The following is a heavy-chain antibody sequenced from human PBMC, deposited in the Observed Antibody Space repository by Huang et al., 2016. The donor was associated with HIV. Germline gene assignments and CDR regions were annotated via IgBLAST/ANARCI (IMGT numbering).Heavy chain of an antibody. Sequence: QVQLVQSGAEVKKPGSSVKVSCKASGGTFTTYTIPWVRQDPGQGLEGMGGTIPICGTPNDAQKCQGRVTITADESTSTAYMELSSLRSEDTAGYYCAREYYYDNSGYYFDYWGQGTLVTVSS. CDR3: AREYYYDNSGYYFDY. J-gene: IGHJ4*02. D-gene: IGHD3-22*01. CDR1: GGTFTTYT. CDR2: TIPICGTP. V-gene: IGHV1-69*13.